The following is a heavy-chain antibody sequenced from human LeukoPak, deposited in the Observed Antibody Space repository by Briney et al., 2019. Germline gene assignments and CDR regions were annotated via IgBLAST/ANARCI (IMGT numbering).Heavy chain of an antibody. CDR1: GFTFSSYA. J-gene: IGHJ4*02. D-gene: IGHD4-11*01. Sequence: GRSLRLSCAASGFTFSSYAMHWVRQAPGKGLEWVAVISYDGSNKYYADSVKGRFTISRDNSKNTLYLQMNSLRAEDTAVYYCAVGPKLTTDWPYEIDYWGQGTLVTVSS. V-gene: IGHV3-30-3*01. CDR3: AVGPKLTTDWPYEIDY. CDR2: ISYDGSNK.